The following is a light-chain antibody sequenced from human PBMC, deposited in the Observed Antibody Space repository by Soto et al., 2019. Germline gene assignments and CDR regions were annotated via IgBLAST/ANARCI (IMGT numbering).Light chain of an antibody. CDR2: EGT. Sequence: QSALTQPASVSGSHGQSITISCTGTSSDVGSYNLVSWYQQHPGKAPKLMIYEGTKRPSGVSYRFSGSKSGNTASLTISGLQAEDEAHYYCCSYAGSSTFEGVVFGGGTKLTVL. CDR3: CSYAGSSTFEGVV. V-gene: IGLV2-23*03. J-gene: IGLJ2*01. CDR1: SSDVGSYNL.